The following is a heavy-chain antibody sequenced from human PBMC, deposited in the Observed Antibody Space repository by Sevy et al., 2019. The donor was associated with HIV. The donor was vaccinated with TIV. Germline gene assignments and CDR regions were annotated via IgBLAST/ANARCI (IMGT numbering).Heavy chain of an antibody. Sequence: GESLKISCAASGFTFSSHAMSWVRQAPGKGLDWVSAISGSGASTYYADSVKGRFTISRDNSNNILYLQMNSLRAEDTAVYYCTRKGNTYNTTRTINAFDIWGLGTMVTVSS. V-gene: IGHV3-23*01. CDR3: TRKGNTYNTTRTINAFDI. D-gene: IGHD1-1*01. J-gene: IGHJ3*02. CDR2: ISGSGAST. CDR1: GFTFSSHA.